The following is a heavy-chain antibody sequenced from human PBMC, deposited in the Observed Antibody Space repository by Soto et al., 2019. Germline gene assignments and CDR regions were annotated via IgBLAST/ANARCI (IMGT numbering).Heavy chain of an antibody. Sequence: PSETLSLTCTVSGVSITSYFWSWIRQTPGKGLDWIGSISFSGATYSNPSLKGRAALSVDTSENHLSLTLNSVTSADTAVYFCASSTSCYDESCVDVWGQGTMVTVSS. V-gene: IGHV4-59*01. J-gene: IGHJ6*02. CDR1: GVSITSYF. D-gene: IGHD2-2*01. CDR2: ISFSGAT. CDR3: ASSTSCYDESCVDV.